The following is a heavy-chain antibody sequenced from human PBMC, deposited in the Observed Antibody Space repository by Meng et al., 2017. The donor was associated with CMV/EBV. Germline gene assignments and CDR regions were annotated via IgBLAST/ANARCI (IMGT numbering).Heavy chain of an antibody. Sequence: GESLKISCAASGFTFDDYGMSWVRQAPGKGLEWVSGINWNGGSTGYADSVKGRFTISRDNAKNSLYLQMNSLRAEDTAVYYCAKDYWLGWYAEYYFDYWGQGTLVTVSS. V-gene: IGHV3-20*04. CDR2: INWNGGST. D-gene: IGHD6-19*01. CDR1: GFTFDDYG. J-gene: IGHJ4*02. CDR3: AKDYWLGWYAEYYFDY.